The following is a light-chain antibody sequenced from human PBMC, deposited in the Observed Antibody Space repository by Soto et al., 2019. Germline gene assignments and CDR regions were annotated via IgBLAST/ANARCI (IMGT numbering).Light chain of an antibody. J-gene: IGLJ2*01. Sequence: QSVLTQPASVSGSPGQSITISCTGTSSDVGIYNYVSWYQHHPGKAPKLIIYDVTSRPSGVSNRFSGSKSGNTASLTISGLQAEDEADYYCSSYTISRTLVFGGGTKLTVL. CDR1: SSDVGIYNY. CDR2: DVT. V-gene: IGLV2-14*01. CDR3: SSYTISRTLV.